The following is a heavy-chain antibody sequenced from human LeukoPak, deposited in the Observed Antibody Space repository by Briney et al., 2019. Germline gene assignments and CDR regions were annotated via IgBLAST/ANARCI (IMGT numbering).Heavy chain of an antibody. V-gene: IGHV4-39*07. CDR1: GDSISSSRYY. CDR2: VSYSGSP. CDR3: ARGVRGRDGYNLYYFDY. J-gene: IGHJ4*02. Sequence: SETLSLTCTVSGDSISSSRYYWGWIRQPPGKGLEWIGSVSYSGSPYYNPSLKSRVTTSVDTSKNQFSLKLSSVTAADTAVYYCARGVRGRDGYNLYYFDYWGQGTLVTVSS. D-gene: IGHD5-24*01.